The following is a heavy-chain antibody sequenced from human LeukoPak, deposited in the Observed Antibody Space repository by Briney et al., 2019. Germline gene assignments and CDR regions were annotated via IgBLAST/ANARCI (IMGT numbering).Heavy chain of an antibody. J-gene: IGHJ6*02. CDR1: GYTFTSYG. Sequence: ASVKVSCKASGYTFTSYGISWVRQAPGQGLERMGGISAYNGNTNYAQKLQGRVTMTTDTSTSTAYMELRSLRSDDTAVYYCAVNFWSGYYPYYYGMDVWGQGTTVTVSS. D-gene: IGHD3-3*01. CDR2: ISAYNGNT. CDR3: AVNFWSGYYPYYYGMDV. V-gene: IGHV1-18*01.